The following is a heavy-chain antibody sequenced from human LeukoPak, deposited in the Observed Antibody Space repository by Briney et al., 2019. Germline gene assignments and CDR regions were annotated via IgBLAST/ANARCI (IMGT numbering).Heavy chain of an antibody. CDR2: ISGSGGST. V-gene: IGHV3-23*01. D-gene: IGHD3-22*01. Sequence: GGSLRLSCAASGFTFSSYAMSWVRQAPGKGLEWVSAISGSGGSTYYADSVKGRFTISRDNSKNTLYLQLNSLRAEDTAVYYCARTIYYYESTSYFSDAFDVWGQGTMVTVSS. CDR1: GFTFSSYA. J-gene: IGHJ3*01. CDR3: ARTIYYYESTSYFSDAFDV.